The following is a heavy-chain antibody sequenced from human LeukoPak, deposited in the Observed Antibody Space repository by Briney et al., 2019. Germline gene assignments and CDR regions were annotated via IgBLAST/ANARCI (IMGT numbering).Heavy chain of an antibody. CDR1: GGSISSSSYY. J-gene: IGHJ4*02. V-gene: IGHV4-39*01. CDR3: AGGYSSSWYIDY. D-gene: IGHD6-13*01. CDR2: IYYSGST. Sequence: SETLSLTCTVSGGSISSSSYYWGWIRQPPGKGLEWIGSIYYSGSTYYNPSLKSRATISVDTSKNQFSLKLSSVTTADTAVYYCAGGYSSSWYIDYWGQGTLVTVSS.